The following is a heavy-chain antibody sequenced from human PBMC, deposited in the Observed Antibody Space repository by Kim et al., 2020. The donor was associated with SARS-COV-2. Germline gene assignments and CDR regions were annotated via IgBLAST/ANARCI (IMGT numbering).Heavy chain of an antibody. D-gene: IGHD3-10*01. V-gene: IGHV4-34*01. J-gene: IGHJ4*02. Sequence: SLKSRVTIALDTSKNHFSLNLSSVTAADTAVYYCVRGHPYVSGGYKYYFDYWGQGTLVTVSS. CDR3: VRGHPYVSGGYKYYFDY.